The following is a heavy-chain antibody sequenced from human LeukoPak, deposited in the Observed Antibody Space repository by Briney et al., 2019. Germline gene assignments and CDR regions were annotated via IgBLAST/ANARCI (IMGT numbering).Heavy chain of an antibody. CDR3: ARGRFGYNYDY. CDR1: GFTFSSYE. Sequence: GGSLRLSCAASGFTFSSYEMNWIRQAPGKGLEWVSYISSSGPTKYYADSVKGRFTISRDNAKNLLYLQMNSLRAEDTAVCYCARGRFGYNYDYWGQGTLVTVSS. V-gene: IGHV3-48*03. CDR2: ISSSGPTK. D-gene: IGHD5-18*01. J-gene: IGHJ4*02.